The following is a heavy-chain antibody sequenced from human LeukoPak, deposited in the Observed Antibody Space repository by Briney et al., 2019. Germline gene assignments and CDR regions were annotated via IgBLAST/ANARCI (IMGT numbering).Heavy chain of an antibody. V-gene: IGHV5-51*01. CDR3: ARGSSGYYHNFDY. D-gene: IGHD3-22*01. J-gene: IGHJ4*02. CDR1: GYTFTSYW. CDR2: IYPGDSDT. Sequence: GGSLKVSCQGSGYTFTSYWIGGVRQLPGKGLEWMGIIYPGDSDTRYSPSFQGQVTISADKSISTAYLQWSSLKASDTAMYYCARGSSGYYHNFDYWGQGTLVTVSS.